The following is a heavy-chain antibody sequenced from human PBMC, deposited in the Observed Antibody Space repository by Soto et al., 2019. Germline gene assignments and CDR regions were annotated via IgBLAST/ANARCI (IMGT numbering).Heavy chain of an antibody. CDR1: GDSFGSYT. J-gene: IGHJ4*01. CDR2: IIPIFGTA. CDR3: ATPPAYCSSTSCHRFSFDY. D-gene: IGHD2-2*01. V-gene: IGHV1-69*13. Sequence: VKVSCKASGDSFGSYTISWVRQDPGKALEWIGGIIPIFGTANYAQKFQGRVTITADESTSTAYMELSSLRSEDTAVYYCATPPAYCSSTSCHRFSFDYWGHGTLVTVSS.